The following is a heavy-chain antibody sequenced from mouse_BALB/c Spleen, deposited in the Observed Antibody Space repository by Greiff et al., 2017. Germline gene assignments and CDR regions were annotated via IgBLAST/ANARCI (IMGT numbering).Heavy chain of an antibody. CDR1: GFTFSSYT. CDR3: ARADYGAWFAY. D-gene: IGHD2-4*01. J-gene: IGHJ3*01. Sequence: EVKLVESGGGLVQPGGSLKLSCAASGFTFSSYTMSWVRQTPEKRLEWVAYISNGGGSTYYPDTVKGRFTISRDNAKNTLYLQMSSLKSEDTAMYYCARADYGAWFAYWGQGTLVTVSA. V-gene: IGHV5-12-2*01. CDR2: ISNGGGST.